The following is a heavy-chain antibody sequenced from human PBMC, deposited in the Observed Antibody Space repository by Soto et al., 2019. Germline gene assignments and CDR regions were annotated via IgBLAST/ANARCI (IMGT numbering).Heavy chain of an antibody. CDR2: IKSDGSNI. V-gene: IGHV3-74*01. D-gene: IGHD3-10*01. CDR1: GFTFSSYW. Sequence: EVQLVESGGGLVQPGGSLRLSCAASGFTFSSYWMHWVRQAPGKGLVWVSRIKSDGSNINYADSVKGRFTISRDNAKNTLSLEMNSLTAEATAIYYCARGGFTGSGSFIQGEYWGQGTLVSVSS. J-gene: IGHJ4*02. CDR3: ARGGFTGSGSFIQGEY.